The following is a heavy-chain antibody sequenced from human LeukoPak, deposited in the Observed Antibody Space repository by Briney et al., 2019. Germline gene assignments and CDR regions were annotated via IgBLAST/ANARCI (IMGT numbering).Heavy chain of an antibody. D-gene: IGHD2-2*01. J-gene: IGHJ6*03. CDR2: ISGSGGST. Sequence: PGGSLRLSCAASGFTFSSYGMSWVRQAPGKGLEWVSAISGSGGSTYYADSVKGRFTISRDNSKNTLYLQMNSLRAEDTAVYYCAKVVVVVPAVPAGYMDVWGKGTTVTISS. CDR1: GFTFSSYG. V-gene: IGHV3-23*01. CDR3: AKVVVVVPAVPAGYMDV.